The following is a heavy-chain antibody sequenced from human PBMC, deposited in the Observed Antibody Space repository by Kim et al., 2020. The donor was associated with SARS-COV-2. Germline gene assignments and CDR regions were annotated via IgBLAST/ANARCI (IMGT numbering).Heavy chain of an antibody. CDR3: ARDSSGSHLGWFDP. CDR1: GYSISSGYY. V-gene: IGHV4-38-2*02. Sequence: SETLSLTCTVSGYSISSGYYWAWIRQPPGKGPEWIGSIYFNGITYYSLSLKSRVSMSVDTSKNQFSLKVNSVTAADTAMYFCARDSSGSHLGWFDPWGQGTLVVASS. D-gene: IGHD1-26*01. CDR2: IYFNGIT. J-gene: IGHJ5*02.